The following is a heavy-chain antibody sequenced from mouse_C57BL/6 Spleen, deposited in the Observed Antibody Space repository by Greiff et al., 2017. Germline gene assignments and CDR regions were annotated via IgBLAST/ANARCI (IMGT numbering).Heavy chain of an antibody. CDR2: IDPSDSYT. CDR1: GYTFTSYW. Sequence: QVQLQQSGAELVMPGASVKLSCKASGYTFTSYWMHWVKQRPGQGLEWIGEIDPSDSYTNYNQKFKGKSTLTVDKSSSTAYMQLSSLTSEDSAVYYCARALYYGSSSWVAYWGQGTLVTVSA. CDR3: ARALYYGSSSWVAY. D-gene: IGHD1-1*01. V-gene: IGHV1-69*01. J-gene: IGHJ3*01.